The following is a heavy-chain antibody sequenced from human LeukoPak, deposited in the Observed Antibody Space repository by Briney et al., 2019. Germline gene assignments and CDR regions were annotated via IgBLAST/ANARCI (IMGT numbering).Heavy chain of an antibody. J-gene: IGHJ4*02. D-gene: IGHD4-17*01. V-gene: IGHV3-66*02. CDR1: GFTFSSYA. CDR2: IYSGGST. CDR3: ARRTEGYYFDY. Sequence: GGSLRLSCAASGFTFSSYAMSWVRQAPGKGLEWVSVIYSGGSTYYADSVKGRFTISRDNSKNTLYLQMNGLRAEDTAVYYCARRTEGYYFDYWGQGTLVTVSS.